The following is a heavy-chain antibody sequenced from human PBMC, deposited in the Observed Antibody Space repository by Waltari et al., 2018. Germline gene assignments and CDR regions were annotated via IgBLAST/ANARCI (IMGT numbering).Heavy chain of an antibody. CDR2: IKHSGST. CDR3: ARDRGSSWYGDYYFDY. J-gene: IGHJ4*02. D-gene: IGHD6-13*01. V-gene: IGHV4-34*01. Sequence: QVQLQQWGAGLLKPSETLSLTCAVYGGSFSGYYWSWIRQPPGKGREWIGEIKHSGSTNYNPSLKSRVNISVDTSKNQFSLKLSSGTAADTAVYYCARDRGSSWYGDYYFDYWGQGTLVTVSS. CDR1: GGSFSGYY.